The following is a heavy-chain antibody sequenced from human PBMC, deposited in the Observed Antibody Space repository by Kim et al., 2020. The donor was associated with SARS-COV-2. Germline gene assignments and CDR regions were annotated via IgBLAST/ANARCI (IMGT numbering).Heavy chain of an antibody. CDR1: GFTFSDYY. V-gene: IGHV3-11*04. Sequence: GGSLRLSCAASGFTFSDYYMSWIRQAPGKGLEWVSYISSSGNTKYYADSVKGRFTISRDNAKNSLYLQMNSLRAEDTAVYYCARDREVRGVIIDYWGQGTLVNVSS. CDR3: ARDREVRGVIIDY. CDR2: ISSSGNTK. J-gene: IGHJ4*02. D-gene: IGHD3-10*01.